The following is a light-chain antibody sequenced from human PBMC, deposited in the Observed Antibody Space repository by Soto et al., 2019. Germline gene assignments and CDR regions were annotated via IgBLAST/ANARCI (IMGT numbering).Light chain of an antibody. CDR3: QHYDGSPRT. V-gene: IGKV3-20*01. CDR1: QSVKNDY. J-gene: IGKJ2*01. CDR2: GIF. Sequence: ETVLTQFPAIVSLSPGERATLYCGTGQSVKNDYLAWYQQKPGQAPRLLVYGIFNRATGVPARFSGSGSGTDFTLTISGLEPADSAVYYCQHYDGSPRTFGQGTKVDIK.